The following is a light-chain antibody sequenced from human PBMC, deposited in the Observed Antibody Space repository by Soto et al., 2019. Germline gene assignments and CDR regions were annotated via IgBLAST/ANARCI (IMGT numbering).Light chain of an antibody. CDR1: QSVSTNQ. V-gene: IGKV3-20*01. CDR2: GAS. J-gene: IGKJ5*01. CDR3: QQYTDWPIT. Sequence: EIALTQSPGTLSLSPGERATLSCRASQSVSTNQLACYQQKPGQAPRLLIYGASSRATGIADRFSGSGSGTDFTLTISRLEPEDFAVYYCQQYTDWPITFGQGTRLEIK.